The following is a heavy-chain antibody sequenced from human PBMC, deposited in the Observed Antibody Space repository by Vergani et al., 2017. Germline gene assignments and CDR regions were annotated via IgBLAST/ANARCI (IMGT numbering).Heavy chain of an antibody. V-gene: IGHV4-39*01. Sequence: QLQLQESGPGLVKPSETLSLTCSVSGGSISSSNDYWGWIRQSPGKGLEWIGSVSYSGSTYYNPSLKSRVTISVDTSKNQFSGKLSSVTAADSAVYYCARLSYYFDSSGHYTTYYFDDWGQGTLVTVSS. J-gene: IGHJ4*02. CDR2: VSYSGST. D-gene: IGHD3-22*01. CDR1: GGSISSSNDY. CDR3: ARLSYYFDSSGHYTTYYFDD.